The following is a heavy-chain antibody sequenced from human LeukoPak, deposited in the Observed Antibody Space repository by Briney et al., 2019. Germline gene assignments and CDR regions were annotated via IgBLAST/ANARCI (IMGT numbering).Heavy chain of an antibody. CDR3: ARDVWGLGHQ. V-gene: IGHV4-34*01. J-gene: IGHJ4*02. CDR1: GGSFSNYF. Sequence: PSETLSLTCTVYGGSFSNYFWSWIRQPPGKGLEWIGEINHSGGTNYNPSLKSRVTISLDTSKNQFSLKLASVTAADTAVYYCARDVWGLGHQWGQGTLVTVSS. D-gene: IGHD3-16*01. CDR2: INHSGGT.